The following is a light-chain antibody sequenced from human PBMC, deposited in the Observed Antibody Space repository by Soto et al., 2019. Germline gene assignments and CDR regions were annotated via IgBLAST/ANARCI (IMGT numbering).Light chain of an antibody. CDR1: QGIDSS. CDR3: QLIHVYPIT. Sequence: ILLTQSPSSLSASVGDRVTITCRASQGIDSSFAWYQQKPGKAPKLLIYAASSLQSGVPSRFSGSGSGTDFTLTISSLEPEDFETYYCQLIHVYPITFGQRTRLEIK. J-gene: IGKJ5*01. CDR2: AAS. V-gene: IGKV1-9*01.